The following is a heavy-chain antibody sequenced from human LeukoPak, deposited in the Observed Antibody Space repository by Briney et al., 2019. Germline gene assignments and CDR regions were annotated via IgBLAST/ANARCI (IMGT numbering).Heavy chain of an antibody. Sequence: SVKVSCKASGGTFSSYAISWVRQAPGQGLEWMGGIIPIFGTANYAQKFQGRVTITADESTSTAYMELSSLRSEDTAVYYCARDSQYCSSTSCWAFDPWGQGTLVTVSS. J-gene: IGHJ5*02. V-gene: IGHV1-69*13. CDR3: ARDSQYCSSTSCWAFDP. D-gene: IGHD2-2*01. CDR1: GGTFSSYA. CDR2: IIPIFGTA.